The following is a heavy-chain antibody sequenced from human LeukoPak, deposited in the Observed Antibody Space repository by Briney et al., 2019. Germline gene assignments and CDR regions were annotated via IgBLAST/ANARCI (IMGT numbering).Heavy chain of an antibody. CDR2: ISAYSGNT. V-gene: IGHV1-18*04. J-gene: IGHJ4*02. Sequence: ASVKVSCKASGYTFTGYYMHWVRQAPGQGLEWMGWISAYSGNTNYAQNLQGRVTMTTDTSTSTAYMELRSLRSDDTAVYYCARERVDYQLLSKRGVYYFDYWGQGTVVTVSS. D-gene: IGHD2-2*01. CDR3: ARERVDYQLLSKRGVYYFDY. CDR1: GYTFTGYY.